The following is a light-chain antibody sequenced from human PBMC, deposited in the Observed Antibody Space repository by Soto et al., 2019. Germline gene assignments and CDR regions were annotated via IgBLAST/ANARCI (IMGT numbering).Light chain of an antibody. CDR2: GAS. Sequence: EIVLRQSPGTLSLSPGERATLSYRASQKISSRYLAWYLQKPGQAPRFLIYGASCRATGIPDRFSGSGSGTDFTLTISRLEPEDFAVYYCQQYGGTPPITFGQGTRLEIK. J-gene: IGKJ5*01. CDR1: QKISSRY. V-gene: IGKV3-20*01. CDR3: QQYGGTPPIT.